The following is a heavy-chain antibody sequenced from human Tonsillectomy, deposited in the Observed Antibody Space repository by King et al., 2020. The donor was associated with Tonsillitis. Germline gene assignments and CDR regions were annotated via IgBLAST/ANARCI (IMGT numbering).Heavy chain of an antibody. CDR2: INPNSGGT. V-gene: IGHV1-2*02. CDR1: GYTFTGYY. J-gene: IGHJ4*02. Sequence: QLVQSGAEVKKPGASVKVSCKASGYTFTGYYMHWVLQAPGQGLEWIGWINPNSGGTNYAQKFQGRVTMTRDTSISTAFMELSRLRSDDTAVYYCARDLLGYCSSTSCRHFYYFDYWGQGTLVTVSS. CDR3: ARDLLGYCSSTSCRHFYYFDY. D-gene: IGHD2-2*01.